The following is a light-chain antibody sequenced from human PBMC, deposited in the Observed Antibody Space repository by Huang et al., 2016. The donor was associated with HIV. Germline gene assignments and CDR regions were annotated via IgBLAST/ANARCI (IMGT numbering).Light chain of an antibody. CDR3: QQRSNWRST. J-gene: IGKJ3*01. Sequence: EIVLTQSPATLSLSPGERATLSCRASQSVSSYLAWYQQKPGQAPRLLIYDASNRATGIPARFRGSGSGTDFTLTISSLEPEDFAVYYCQQRSNWRSTFGPGTKVDIK. CDR2: DAS. V-gene: IGKV3-11*01. CDR1: QSVSSY.